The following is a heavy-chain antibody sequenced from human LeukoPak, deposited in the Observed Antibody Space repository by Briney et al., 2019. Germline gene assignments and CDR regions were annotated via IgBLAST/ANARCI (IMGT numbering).Heavy chain of an antibody. CDR1: GFTFSSYS. Sequence: GGSLRLSCPASGFTFSSYSMNWVRQAPGKGLEWVSSISSSSSYIYYADSVKGRFTISRDNAKNSLYLRMNSLRAEGTAVYYCARDWEYYYYYGMDVWGQGTTVTVSS. CDR2: ISSSSSYI. CDR3: ARDWEYYYYYGMDV. J-gene: IGHJ6*02. V-gene: IGHV3-21*01. D-gene: IGHD1-26*01.